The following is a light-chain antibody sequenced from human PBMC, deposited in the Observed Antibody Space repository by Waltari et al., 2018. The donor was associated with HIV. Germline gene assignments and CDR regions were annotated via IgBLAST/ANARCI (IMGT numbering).Light chain of an antibody. CDR2: EVS. V-gene: IGLV2-14*01. CDR3: TSYTTTNTGV. CDR1: DTDVATYNY. J-gene: IGLJ3*02. Sequence: QSALTQPASVSGSPGQSITISCTGPDTDVATYNYVSCLQHHPGKAPRLIISEVSNRPSGVSHRFSGSKSGNTASLIIAGLQAEDEASYYCTSYTTTNTGVFGGGTNLTVL.